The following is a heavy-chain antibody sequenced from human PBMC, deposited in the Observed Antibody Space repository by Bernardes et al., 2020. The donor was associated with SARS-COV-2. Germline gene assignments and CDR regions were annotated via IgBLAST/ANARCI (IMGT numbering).Heavy chain of an antibody. CDR3: ARDLSHLVRRGFDL. J-gene: IGHJ2*01. Sequence: ETLSLTCTVSGGSIGSYYWAWIRQSPGKGLEWIGYIYYSGTTNYNPSLKSRVTISVDRSRNQFSLNLISVTPADTAVYYCARDLSHLVRRGFDLWGRGTLVTVSP. CDR1: GGSIGSYY. CDR2: IYYSGTT. V-gene: IGHV4-59*01. D-gene: IGHD6-6*01.